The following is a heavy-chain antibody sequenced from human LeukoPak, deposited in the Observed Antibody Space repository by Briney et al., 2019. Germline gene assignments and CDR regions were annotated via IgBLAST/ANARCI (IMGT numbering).Heavy chain of an antibody. CDR2: IYPGDSDT. Sequence: GESLKISCKGSGFSLTNYWIGWVRQVPGKGLDWMGIIYPGDSDTRYSPSFQGQVTISADKSINTALLQWSSLKASDTAMYYCARQYCGGDCYPEPDAFDIWGQGTMVTVSS. D-gene: IGHD2-21*02. CDR3: ARQYCGGDCYPEPDAFDI. J-gene: IGHJ3*02. CDR1: GFSLTNYW. V-gene: IGHV5-51*01.